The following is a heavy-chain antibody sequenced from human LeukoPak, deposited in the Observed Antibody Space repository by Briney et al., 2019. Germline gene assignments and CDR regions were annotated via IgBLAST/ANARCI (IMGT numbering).Heavy chain of an antibody. CDR2: IKSKSHGGTI. D-gene: IGHD5-12*01. V-gene: IGHV3-15*01. CDR3: SPGGYSGYDYNY. J-gene: IGHJ4*02. Sequence: GGSLRLSCAPSGFPFSNAWMSWVRQAAGKGLEWVGRIKSKSHGGTIEYAAPVKGRFTISRDDSKNTRYLQMNSLKTADTAVYYCSPGGYSGYDYNYWDQGTLVTVSS. CDR1: GFPFSNAW.